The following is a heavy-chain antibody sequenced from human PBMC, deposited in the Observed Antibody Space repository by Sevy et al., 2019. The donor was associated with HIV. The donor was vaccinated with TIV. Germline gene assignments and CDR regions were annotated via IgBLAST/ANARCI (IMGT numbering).Heavy chain of an antibody. V-gene: IGHV3-74*01. CDR1: GFTFSSHW. Sequence: GGSLRLSCAASGFTFSSHWMQWVRQAPGKGLVWVSRLNYDGSYTNYADSVKGRFTISRDNVKSTLYLQMNSLRAEDTVMYFCARSKVGVGEAFDIWGQGTMVTVSS. CDR2: LNYDGSYT. CDR3: ARSKVGVGEAFDI. D-gene: IGHD3-16*01. J-gene: IGHJ3*02.